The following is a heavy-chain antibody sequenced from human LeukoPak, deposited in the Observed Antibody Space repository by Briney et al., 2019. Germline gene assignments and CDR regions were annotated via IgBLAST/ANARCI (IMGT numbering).Heavy chain of an antibody. CDR3: ARAVGSSESDWFDP. CDR1: GGSISSGSYY. V-gene: IGHV4-61*02. Sequence: SETLSLTCTVSGGSISSGSYYWSWIRQPAGKGLEWIGRIYTSGSTNYNPSLKSRVTISVDTSKNQFSLKLSSVTAADTAVYYCARAVGSSESDWFDPWGQGTLATVSS. CDR2: IYTSGST. J-gene: IGHJ5*02. D-gene: IGHD3-10*01.